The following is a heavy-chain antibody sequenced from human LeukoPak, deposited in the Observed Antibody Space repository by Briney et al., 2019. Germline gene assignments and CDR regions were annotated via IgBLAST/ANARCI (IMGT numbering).Heavy chain of an antibody. CDR3: ASRDYGRGDAFDI. CDR2: VYYSGNT. V-gene: IGHV4-39*01. Sequence: PSETLSLTCPVSGGSISSSSYYWGWIRQPPGKGLEWIGTVYYSGNTYYNPSLQSRVTISVDTSKNQFSLRLSSVTAADTAVYYCASRDYGRGDAFDIWGQGTMVTVSS. D-gene: IGHD4-17*01. J-gene: IGHJ3*02. CDR1: GGSISSSSYY.